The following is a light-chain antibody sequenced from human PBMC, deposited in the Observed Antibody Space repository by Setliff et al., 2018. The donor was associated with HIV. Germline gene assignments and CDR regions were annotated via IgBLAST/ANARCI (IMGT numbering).Light chain of an antibody. CDR3: SSYTSNYTYV. Sequence: QSALTQPPSASGSPGQSVTISCTGTSSDVGGYNYVSWYQQHPGKAPKLMIYEVSKRPSGVPDRFSGSKSGNTASLTVSGLQAEDEADYYCSSYTSNYTYVFGTGTKVTVL. CDR2: EVS. J-gene: IGLJ1*01. V-gene: IGLV2-8*01. CDR1: SSDVGGYNY.